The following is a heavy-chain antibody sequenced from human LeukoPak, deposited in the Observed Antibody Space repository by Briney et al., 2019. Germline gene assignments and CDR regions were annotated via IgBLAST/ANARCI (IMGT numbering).Heavy chain of an antibody. D-gene: IGHD6-13*01. V-gene: IGHV3-23*01. CDR2: ISGSGGST. Sequence: PGGSLRLSCAASGFTFSSYAMSWVRQAPGKGLEWVSAISGSGGSTYYADSVKGRFTITRDNSKNTLYLQMNSLRAEDTAVYYCAKDRSSSWGNWFDPWGQGTLVTVSS. CDR3: AKDRSSSWGNWFDP. CDR1: GFTFSSYA. J-gene: IGHJ5*02.